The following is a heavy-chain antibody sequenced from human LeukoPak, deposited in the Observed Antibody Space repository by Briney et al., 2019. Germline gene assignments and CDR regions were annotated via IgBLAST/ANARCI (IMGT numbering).Heavy chain of an antibody. V-gene: IGHV3-23*01. CDR3: ARRGVNYYDSSGYSVDY. D-gene: IGHD3-22*01. CDR2: VSGVGGST. CDR1: GFTLTSSA. Sequence: PGRSLRLSWAASGFTLTSSATGWVRQAPGKGLEWVSAVSGVGGSTYYADSVKGRLTTSRDNSKNTLYLQMNSLRAEDTAVYYCARRGVNYYDSSGYSVDYWGQGALVTVSS. J-gene: IGHJ4*02.